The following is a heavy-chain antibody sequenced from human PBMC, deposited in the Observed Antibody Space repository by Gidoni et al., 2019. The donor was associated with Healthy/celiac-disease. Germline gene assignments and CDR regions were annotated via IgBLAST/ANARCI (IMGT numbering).Heavy chain of an antibody. Sequence: QVQLVYSWGGVVQPGRSLRLTCASSGFPFSSYGMHWVRQAPGKGLEWVAVIGYDGSNKYYADAGKGRFTISRDNSKNTVNLQMNSLRAEDTAVYYCARGESGFEQLVSLDYWGQGTLVTVSS. V-gene: IGHV3-33*08. CDR3: ARGESGFEQLVSLDY. D-gene: IGHD6-6*01. CDR2: IGYDGSNK. J-gene: IGHJ4*02. CDR1: GFPFSSYG.